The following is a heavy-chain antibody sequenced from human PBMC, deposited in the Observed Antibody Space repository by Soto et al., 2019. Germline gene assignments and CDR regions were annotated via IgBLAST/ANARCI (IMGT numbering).Heavy chain of an antibody. D-gene: IGHD5-18*01. J-gene: IGHJ4*02. CDR3: ARDEQPVKQLWFPVY. V-gene: IGHV1-69*13. Sequence: SVKVSCKASGGTFSSYAISWVRQAPGQGLEWMGGIIPIFGTANYAQKFQGRVTITADESTSTAYMELSSLRSEDTAVYYCARDEQPVKQLWFPVYWGQGTLVTV. CDR2: IIPIFGTA. CDR1: GGTFSSYA.